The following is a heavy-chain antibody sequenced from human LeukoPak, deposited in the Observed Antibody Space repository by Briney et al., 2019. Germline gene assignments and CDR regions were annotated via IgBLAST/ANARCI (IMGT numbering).Heavy chain of an antibody. D-gene: IGHD6-19*01. CDR1: GYTFTSYY. Sequence: ASVKVSCKASGYTFTSYYMHWVRQAPGQGLEWMGIINPSGGSTSYAQKFQGRVTMTRDTSTSTVYMELSSLRSEGTAVYYCARPPGIAVAGAEGDAFDIWGQGTMVTVSS. CDR2: INPSGGST. J-gene: IGHJ3*02. V-gene: IGHV1-46*01. CDR3: ARPPGIAVAGAEGDAFDI.